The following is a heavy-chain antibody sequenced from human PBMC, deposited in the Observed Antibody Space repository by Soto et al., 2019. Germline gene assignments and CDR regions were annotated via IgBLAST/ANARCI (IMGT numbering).Heavy chain of an antibody. Sequence: GGSLRLSCAASGFTFSSYGMHWVRQAPGKGLEWVAVIWYDGSNKYYADSVKGRFTISRDNSKNTLYLQMNSLRAEDTAVYYCARAGRSSWKVRSADAPDYWGQGTLVTVSS. V-gene: IGHV3-33*01. CDR3: ARAGRSSWKVRSADAPDY. CDR1: GFTFSSYG. D-gene: IGHD6-13*01. J-gene: IGHJ4*02. CDR2: IWYDGSNK.